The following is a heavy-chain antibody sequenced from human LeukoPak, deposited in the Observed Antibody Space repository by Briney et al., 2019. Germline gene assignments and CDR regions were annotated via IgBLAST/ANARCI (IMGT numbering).Heavy chain of an antibody. CDR1: GFNFSCHG. CDR2: ISYDGSNK. CDR3: AKRAVGYDYYYYGMDV. Sequence: GSLRLSRAAPGFNFSCHGLHWVRPASGQGLEWVAGISYDGSNKYYADSVKGRFTISRDNSKNTLYLQMNSLRAEDTAVYYCAKRAVGYDYYYYGMDVWGQGTTVTVSS. D-gene: IGHD5-12*01. J-gene: IGHJ6*02. V-gene: IGHV3-30*18.